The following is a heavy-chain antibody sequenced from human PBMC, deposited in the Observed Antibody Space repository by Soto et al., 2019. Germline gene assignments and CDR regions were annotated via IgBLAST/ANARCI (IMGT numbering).Heavy chain of an antibody. J-gene: IGHJ6*03. D-gene: IGHD6-6*01. CDR2: IWYDGSNK. Sequence: GGSLRLSCAASGFTFSSYGMHWVRQAPGKGLEWVAVIWYDGSNKYYADSVKGRFTISRDNSKNTLYLQMNSLRAEDTAVYYCARDLHSSSPMDVWGKGTTVTVSS. CDR1: GFTFSSYG. V-gene: IGHV3-33*01. CDR3: ARDLHSSSPMDV.